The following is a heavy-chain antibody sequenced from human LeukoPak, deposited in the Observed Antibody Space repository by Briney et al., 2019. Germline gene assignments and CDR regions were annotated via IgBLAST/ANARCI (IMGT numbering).Heavy chain of an antibody. J-gene: IGHJ6*04. CDR2: ISYDGSNK. D-gene: IGHD2-2*01. CDR1: GFTFSSYG. CDR3: AKIEGVPAALYYYYGMDV. V-gene: IGHV3-30*18. Sequence: GGSLRLSCAASGFTFSSYGMHWVRQAPGKGLEWVAVISYDGSNKYNADSVKGRFTISRDNSKNTLYLQMNSLRAEDTAVYYCAKIEGVPAALYYYYGMDVWGKGTTVTVSS.